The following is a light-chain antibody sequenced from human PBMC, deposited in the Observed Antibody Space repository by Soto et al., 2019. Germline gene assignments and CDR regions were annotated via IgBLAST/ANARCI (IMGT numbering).Light chain of an antibody. CDR2: DAS. CDR1: QDIGGR. Sequence: DIKKTQSPSSVSASVGNRITITCRASQDIGGRLAWFQQKPGKAPKLLIYDASNLETGVPSRFSGSGSGTDFTFTISSLQPDDFATYYCQHSNSYSEAFGQGTKVDI. V-gene: IGKV1-5*01. CDR3: QHSNSYSEA. J-gene: IGKJ1*01.